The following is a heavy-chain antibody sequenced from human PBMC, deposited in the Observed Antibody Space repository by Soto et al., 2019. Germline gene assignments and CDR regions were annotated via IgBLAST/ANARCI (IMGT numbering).Heavy chain of an antibody. D-gene: IGHD6-19*01. CDR3: ARDPGAVPMYYFDY. CDR2: ISYDGSNK. J-gene: IGHJ4*02. V-gene: IGHV3-30-3*01. Sequence: PGGSLRLSCADSGFTFGSYSMHWVRQAPGKGLEWVAVISYDGSNKYYPDSVKGRFTISRDNSNNTLYLQMISLRADDTAVYYCARDPGAVPMYYFDYWGQGTLVTVSS. CDR1: GFTFGSYS.